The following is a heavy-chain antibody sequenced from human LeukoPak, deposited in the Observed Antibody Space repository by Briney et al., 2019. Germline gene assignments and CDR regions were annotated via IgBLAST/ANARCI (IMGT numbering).Heavy chain of an antibody. D-gene: IGHD3-10*01. V-gene: IGHV4-39*07. J-gene: IGHJ4*02. CDR3: ARKTDAKSYYPD. CDR1: GGSISSSSYY. CDR2: IYYSGST. Sequence: SETLSLTCTVSGGSISSSSYYWGWIRQPPGKGLEWIGSIYYSGSTYYNPSLKSRVTISVDTSKNQFSLRPSSVTAVDTAVYYCARKTDAKSYYPDWGQGTLVTVSS.